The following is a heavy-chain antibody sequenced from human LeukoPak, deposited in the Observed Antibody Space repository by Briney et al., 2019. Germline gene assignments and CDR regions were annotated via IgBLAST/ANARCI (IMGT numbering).Heavy chain of an antibody. CDR3: ARGSSGWPPQGY. D-gene: IGHD6-19*01. J-gene: IGHJ4*02. CDR1: GYSFTSYG. Sequence: ALVKVSCKASGYSFTSYGISWVRQAPGQGLEWMGWISAYNGNTNYAQKLQGRVTMTTDTSTSTAYMELRSLRSDDTAVYYCARGSSGWPPQGYWGQGTLVTVSS. CDR2: ISAYNGNT. V-gene: IGHV1-18*04.